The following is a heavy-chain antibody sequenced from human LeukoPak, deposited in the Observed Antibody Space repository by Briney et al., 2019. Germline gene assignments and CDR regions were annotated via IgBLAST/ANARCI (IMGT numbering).Heavy chain of an antibody. CDR1: GFTFSSYG. CDR2: IRYDGSNK. Sequence: GRSLRLSCAASGFTFSSYGMHWVRQASGKGLEWVAFIRYDGSNKYYADSVKGRFTISRDNSKNTLYLQMNSLRAEDTAVYYCAKGGSMTTVTFFDYWGQGTLVTVSS. CDR3: AKGGSMTTVTFFDY. D-gene: IGHD4-11*01. V-gene: IGHV3-30*02. J-gene: IGHJ4*02.